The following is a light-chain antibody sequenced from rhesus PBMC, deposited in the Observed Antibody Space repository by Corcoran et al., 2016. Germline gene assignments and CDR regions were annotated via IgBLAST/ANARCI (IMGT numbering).Light chain of an antibody. V-gene: IGKV1-69*01. J-gene: IGKJ2*01. CDR2: RAS. CDR1: QGISNW. Sequence: DIQMTQSPSSLSASVGDRVTITCRASQGISNWLAWYQQKPGKAPRLLIYRASNLETGVPSRVSGSGSGTDFTLTIRSLQPEDIATYYCQQHDTSPPSFGQGTKVEIK. CDR3: QQHDTSPPS.